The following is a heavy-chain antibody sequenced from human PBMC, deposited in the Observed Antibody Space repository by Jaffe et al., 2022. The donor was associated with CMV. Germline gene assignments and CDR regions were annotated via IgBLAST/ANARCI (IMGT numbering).Heavy chain of an antibody. CDR1: GYTFTSYA. V-gene: IGHV1-3*01. D-gene: IGHD3-3*01. CDR2: INAGNGNT. CDR3: ARDGSLTIFGVPGTVHYFDY. J-gene: IGHJ4*02. Sequence: QVQLVQSGAEVKKPGASVKVSCKASGYTFTSYAMHWVRQAPGQRLEWMGWINAGNGNTKYSQKFQGRVTITRDTSASTAYMELSSLRSEDTAVYYCARDGSLTIFGVPGTVHYFDYWGQGTLVTVSS.